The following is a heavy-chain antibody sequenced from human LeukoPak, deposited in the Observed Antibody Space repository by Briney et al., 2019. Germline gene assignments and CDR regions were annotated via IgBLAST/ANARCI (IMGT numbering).Heavy chain of an antibody. D-gene: IGHD2-21*02. CDR2: IYYSGST. CDR1: GGSISSGGYY. V-gene: IGHV4-39*07. CDR3: ARVLVVTAIPYAFDI. J-gene: IGHJ3*02. Sequence: SETLSLTCTVSGGSISSGGYYWGWIRQPPGKGLEWIGSIYYSGSTYYNPSLKSRVTISVDTSKNQFSLKLSSVTAADTAVYYCARVLVVTAIPYAFDIWGQGTMVTVSS.